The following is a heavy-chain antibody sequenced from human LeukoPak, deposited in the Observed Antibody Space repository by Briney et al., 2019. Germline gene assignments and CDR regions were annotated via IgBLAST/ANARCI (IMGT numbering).Heavy chain of an antibody. CDR1: GYTFTGHY. CDR3: ARDYDYSLDY. CDR2: INPNSGGT. D-gene: IGHD4/OR15-4a*01. J-gene: IGHJ4*02. Sequence: GASVEVSCKASGYTFTGHYIHWVRQAPGQGLEWMGWINPNSGGTKYAQKFQGRVTTTRDTSISTAYMELSKLRSDDTAVYSCARDYDYSLDYWGQGTLVTVSS. V-gene: IGHV1-2*02.